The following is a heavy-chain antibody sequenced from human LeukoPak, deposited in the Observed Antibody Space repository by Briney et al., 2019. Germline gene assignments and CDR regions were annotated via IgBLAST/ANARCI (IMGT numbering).Heavy chain of an antibody. D-gene: IGHD3-22*01. CDR1: GGSFSGYY. CDR2: IYHSGST. CDR3: ARGVDDSSGYYEQNFDY. Sequence: SETLSLTCAVYGGSFSGYYWSWIRQPPGKGLEWIGSIYHSGSTYYNPSLKSRVTISVDTSKNQFSLKLSSVTAADTAVYYCARGVDDSSGYYEQNFDYWGQGTLVTVSS. J-gene: IGHJ4*02. V-gene: IGHV4-34*01.